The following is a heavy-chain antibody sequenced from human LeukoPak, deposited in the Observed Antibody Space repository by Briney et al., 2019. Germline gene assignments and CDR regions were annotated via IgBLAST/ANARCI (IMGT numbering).Heavy chain of an antibody. D-gene: IGHD3-10*01. J-gene: IGHJ6*02. CDR3: ARSTMVRGVITKYGMDV. V-gene: IGHV7-4-1*02. CDR1: GYTFTSYA. CDR2: INTNTGNP. Sequence: ASVKVSCKASGYTFTSYAMNWVRQAPGQGLEWMGWINTNTGNPTYAQGFTGRFVFSLDTSVSTAYLQISSLKAEDTAVYYCARSTMVRGVITKYGMDVWGQGTMVTVSS.